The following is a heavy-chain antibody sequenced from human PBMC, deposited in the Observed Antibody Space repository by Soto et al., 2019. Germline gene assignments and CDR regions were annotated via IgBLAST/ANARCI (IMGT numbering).Heavy chain of an antibody. CDR3: ASDETGDSYYYYYGMDV. CDR2: ILPIFGTT. J-gene: IGHJ6*02. D-gene: IGHD7-27*01. CDR1: GGTFNTYN. V-gene: IGHV1-69*01. Sequence: QVQLVQSGAEVKKPGSSVKVSCKASGGTFNTYNINWVRQAPGQGLEWMGGILPIFGTTNYAQRFQGRVTITADDSTSTAYMELSSLRSEDTAVYYCASDETGDSYYYYYGMDVWGQGTKVTVTS.